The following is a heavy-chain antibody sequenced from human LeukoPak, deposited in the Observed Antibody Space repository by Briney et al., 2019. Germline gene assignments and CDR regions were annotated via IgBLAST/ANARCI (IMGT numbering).Heavy chain of an antibody. D-gene: IGHD3-16*02. Sequence: GASVKVSCKVSGYTLTELSMHWVRQAPGKGLEWMGGFDPEDGETIYAQKFQGRVTMTEDTSTDTAYMELSSLRSEDTAVYYCATKNYDYVWGSYRLPNSGYYYYMDVWGKGTTVTVSS. CDR3: ATKNYDYVWGSYRLPNSGYYYYMDV. CDR2: FDPEDGET. J-gene: IGHJ6*03. V-gene: IGHV1-24*01. CDR1: GYTLTELS.